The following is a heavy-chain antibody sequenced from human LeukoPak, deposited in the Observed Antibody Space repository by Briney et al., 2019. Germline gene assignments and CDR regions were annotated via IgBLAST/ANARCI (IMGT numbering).Heavy chain of an antibody. CDR2: ISGSGGST. J-gene: IGHJ4*02. V-gene: IGHV3-23*01. CDR1: GFTFSSYG. CDR3: AKDVGVVVSFWWGFYY. D-gene: IGHD3-22*01. Sequence: GGTLRLSCAASGFTFSSYGMSWVRQAPGKGLEWVSAISGSGGSTYYADSVKGRFTISRDNSKNTLYLQMNSLRAEDTAVYYCAKDVGVVVSFWWGFYYWGQGTLVTVSS.